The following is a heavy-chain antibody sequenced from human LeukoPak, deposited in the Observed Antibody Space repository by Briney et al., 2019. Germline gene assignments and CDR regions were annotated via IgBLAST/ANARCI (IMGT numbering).Heavy chain of an antibody. CDR1: GYTFTSYG. V-gene: IGHV1-18*01. J-gene: IGHJ4*02. CDR3: ARGFGSARDGYNFYYFDY. D-gene: IGHD5-24*01. CDR2: ISAYNGNT. Sequence: GASVKVSCKASGYTFTSYGISWARQAPGQGLEWMGWISAYNGNTNYAQKLQGRVTMTTDTSTSTAYMELSSLRSEDTAVYYCARGFGSARDGYNFYYFDYWGQGTLVTVSS.